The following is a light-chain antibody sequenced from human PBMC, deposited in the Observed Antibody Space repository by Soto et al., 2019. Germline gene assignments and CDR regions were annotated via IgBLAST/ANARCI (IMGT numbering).Light chain of an antibody. CDR1: SSDVGGYKY. Sequence: LTQPASVSGSPGQSITIACTGTSSDVGGYKYVSWYQQHPGKAPKLMIYEVSNRPSGVSNRFSGSKSGNTASLTISGLQAEDEADYYCSSYSSSSTLVFGTGTKVTVL. CDR2: EVS. CDR3: SSYSSSSTLV. J-gene: IGLJ1*01. V-gene: IGLV2-14*01.